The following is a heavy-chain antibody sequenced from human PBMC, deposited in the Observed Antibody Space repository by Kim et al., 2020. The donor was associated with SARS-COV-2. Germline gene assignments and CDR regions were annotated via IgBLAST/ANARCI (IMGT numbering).Heavy chain of an antibody. CDR3: AREGRVSIAARPASTGFDY. D-gene: IGHD6-6*01. J-gene: IGHJ4*02. Sequence: SRVTISVDTSKNQFSLKLSSVTAADTAVYYCAREGRVSIAARPASTGFDYWGQGTLVTVSS. V-gene: IGHV4-39*07.